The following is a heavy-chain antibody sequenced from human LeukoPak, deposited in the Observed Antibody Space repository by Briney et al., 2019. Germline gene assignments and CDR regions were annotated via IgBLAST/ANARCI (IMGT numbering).Heavy chain of an antibody. CDR3: SRELRNLDNYFDY. J-gene: IGHJ4*02. D-gene: IGHD1-14*01. CDR1: GVSISTTNW. V-gene: IGHV4-4*02. CDR2: IYHIVST. Sequence: SETLSLTRAVSGVSISTTNWWSWVRQPPRKGLEWIGEIYHIVSTKYNPSLKSRVTISIDKTKNKFSLALTSVTAPATARHYSSRELRNLDNYFDYWGQGTMVTVSS.